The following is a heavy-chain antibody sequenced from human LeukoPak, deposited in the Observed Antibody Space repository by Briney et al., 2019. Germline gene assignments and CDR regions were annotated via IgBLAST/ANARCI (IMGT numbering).Heavy chain of an antibody. D-gene: IGHD4-23*01. J-gene: IGHJ4*02. CDR1: GFTFSTYN. CDR3: ARYYGGHGEYFDS. CDR2: ISSYGNTI. V-gene: IGHV3-48*02. Sequence: PGGSLRLSCAASGFTFSTYNINWVRQTPGRGLEWISYISSYGNTIYYADSVKGRFTISRDNAKNSVYLQLNSLRDEDTAIYHCARYYGGHGEYFDSWGQGTLVTVSS.